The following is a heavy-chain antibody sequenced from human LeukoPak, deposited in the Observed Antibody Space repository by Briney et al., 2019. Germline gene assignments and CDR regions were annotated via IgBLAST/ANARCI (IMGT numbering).Heavy chain of an antibody. CDR2: TNPNSGNT. CDR1: GYTFTSYG. J-gene: IGHJ4*02. D-gene: IGHD5-18*01. CDR3: IPMVTPPTYDY. Sequence: ASVKVSCEAPGYTFTSYGINWVRQATGQGLEWMGWTNPNSGNTGYAQKFQGRVTMTRNTSISTAYLELSSLRSEDTAVYYCIPMVTPPTYDYWGQGTLVTVSS. V-gene: IGHV1-8*01.